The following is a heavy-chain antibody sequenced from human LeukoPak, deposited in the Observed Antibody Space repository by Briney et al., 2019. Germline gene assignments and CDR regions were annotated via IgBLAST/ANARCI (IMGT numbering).Heavy chain of an antibody. CDR3: ATDFYGSGSYPDY. D-gene: IGHD3-10*01. Sequence: PGGSLRLSCAASGFTFSRYGMHWGRQSPGKGREWVAVIWYDGSNKYYADSVKGRFTISRDNSKNTLYLQMNSLRAEDTAVYYCATDFYGSGSYPDYWGQGTLVTVSS. CDR1: GFTFSRYG. J-gene: IGHJ4*02. CDR2: IWYDGSNK. V-gene: IGHV3-33*01.